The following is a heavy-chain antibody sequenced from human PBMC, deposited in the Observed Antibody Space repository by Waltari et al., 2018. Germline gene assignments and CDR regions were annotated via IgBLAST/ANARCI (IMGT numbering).Heavy chain of an antibody. J-gene: IGHJ6*02. Sequence: QVQLVQSGAEVKKPGASVKVSCKASGYTFTGYYMHWVRQAPGQGLEWMGRINPNSGGTNYAQKVQGRVTMTRDTSISTAYMELSRLRSADTAVYYCARGPGPYYYYYGMDVWGQGTTVTVSS. CDR2: INPNSGGT. CDR3: ARGPGPYYYYYGMDV. CDR1: GYTFTGYY. V-gene: IGHV1-2*06.